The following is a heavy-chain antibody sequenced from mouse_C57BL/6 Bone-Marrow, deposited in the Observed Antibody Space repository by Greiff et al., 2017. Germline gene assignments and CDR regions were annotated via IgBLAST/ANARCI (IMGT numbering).Heavy chain of an antibody. CDR2: IDPSDSYT. CDR1: GYTFTSYW. CDR3: ARGPPGY. V-gene: IGHV1-50*01. J-gene: IGHJ4*01. Sequence: VQLQQSGAELVKPGASVKLSCKASGYTFTSYWMQWVKQRPGQGLEWIGEIDPSDSYTNYNQKFKGKATLTVDTSSSTAYMQLSSLTSEDSAVYYCARGPPGYWGQGTSVTVSS. D-gene: IGHD6-1*01.